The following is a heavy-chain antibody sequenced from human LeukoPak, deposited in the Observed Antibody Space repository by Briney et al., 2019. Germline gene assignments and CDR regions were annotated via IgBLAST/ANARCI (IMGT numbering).Heavy chain of an antibody. CDR1: GFTFSSYW. CDR3: VRDKGGRSGAIYYDAFDV. J-gene: IGHJ3*01. V-gene: IGHV3-7*01. CDR2: IDQGGSLR. D-gene: IGHD1-26*01. Sequence: GGSLRLSCAASGFTFSSYWMTWVRQAPGKGLEWVANIDQGGSLRYYVDSLKGRFTISRDNAKNSMYLQMNSLRAEDTAVYYCVRDKGGRSGAIYYDAFDVWGQGTKVTVSS.